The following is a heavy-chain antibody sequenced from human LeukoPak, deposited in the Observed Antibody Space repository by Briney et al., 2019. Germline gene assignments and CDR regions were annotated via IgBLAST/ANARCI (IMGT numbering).Heavy chain of an antibody. J-gene: IGHJ6*02. Sequence: ASVKVSCKASGYTFTSYAMYWVRQAPGQRLEWMGWINAGNGNTKYSQKFQGRVTITRDTSASTAYMELSSLRSEDTAVYYCAIVDPDRDYYGMDVWGQGTTVTVSS. CDR2: INAGNGNT. D-gene: IGHD3-22*01. CDR3: AIVDPDRDYYGMDV. V-gene: IGHV1-3*01. CDR1: GYTFTSYA.